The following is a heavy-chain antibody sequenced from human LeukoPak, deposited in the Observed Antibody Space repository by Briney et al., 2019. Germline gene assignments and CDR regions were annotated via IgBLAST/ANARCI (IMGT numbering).Heavy chain of an antibody. J-gene: IGHJ6*02. D-gene: IGHD6-25*01. CDR3: ARDAAVYGMDV. CDR1: GFTFSSYG. CDR2: IWYDGSNK. V-gene: IGHV3-33*01. Sequence: GGSLRLSCAASGFTFSSYGMHWARQAPGKGLEWVAVIWYDGSNKYYADSVKGRFTISRDDSKNTLYLQMNSLRAEDTAVYYCARDAAVYGMDVWGQGTTVTVSS.